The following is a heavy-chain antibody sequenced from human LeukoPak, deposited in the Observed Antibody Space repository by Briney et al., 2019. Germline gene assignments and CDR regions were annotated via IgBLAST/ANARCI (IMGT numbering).Heavy chain of an antibody. V-gene: IGHV3-23*01. J-gene: IGHJ6*03. Sequence: GGSLRLSCAASGFTFSSYAMNWVHQAPGKGLQWVSGVNGNGGSTYSADSVKGRFTISRDNSKNTLFLQVNSLRAEDTAVYYCAKGGAVSSKSITMIRGIRRYYYYMDVWGKGTTVTISS. CDR1: GFTFSSYA. CDR3: AKGGAVSSKSITMIRGIRRYYYYMDV. CDR2: VNGNGGST. D-gene: IGHD3-10*01.